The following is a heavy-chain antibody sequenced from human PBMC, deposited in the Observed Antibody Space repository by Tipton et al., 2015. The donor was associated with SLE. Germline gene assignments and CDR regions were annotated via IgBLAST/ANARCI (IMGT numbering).Heavy chain of an antibody. D-gene: IGHD4-23*01. J-gene: IGHJ5*02. CDR2: VYPGGTA. V-gene: IGHV4-38-2*02. Sequence: TLSLTCTVSGYSISRGYYWGWIRQPPGGGLEWLGSVYPGGTAPYNPSLKSRVTVSVDTAKNQFSLKLTSVTAADTAVYYCARDPLRDYGGQTAPESWGQGTLVTVSS. CDR1: GYSISRGYY. CDR3: ARDPLRDYGGQTAPES.